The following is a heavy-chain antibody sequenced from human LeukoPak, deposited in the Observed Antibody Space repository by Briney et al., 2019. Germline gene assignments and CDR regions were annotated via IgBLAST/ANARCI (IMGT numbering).Heavy chain of an antibody. D-gene: IGHD6-6*01. CDR2: IIPIFGTA. CDR1: GGTFSSYA. Sequence: SVKVSCKASGGTFSSYAISWVRQAPGQGLEWMGGIIPIFGTANYAQKFQGRVTITTDESTSTAYMELSSLRSEDTAVYYCARDQVQLDSCWFDPWGQGTLVTVSS. CDR3: ARDQVQLDSCWFDP. J-gene: IGHJ5*02. V-gene: IGHV1-69*05.